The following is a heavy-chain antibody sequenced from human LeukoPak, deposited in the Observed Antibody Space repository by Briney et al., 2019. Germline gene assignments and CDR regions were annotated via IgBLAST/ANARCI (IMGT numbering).Heavy chain of an antibody. J-gene: IGHJ4*02. CDR1: GFTFSSYS. V-gene: IGHV3-21*01. CDR2: ISSSSSYI. CDR3: ARRGGILTGYYNFDY. D-gene: IGHD3-9*01. Sequence: PGGSLRLSCAASGFTFSSYSMNWVRQAPGKGREWVSSISSSSSYIYYADSVKGRFTISRDNAKNSLYLQMNSLRAEDTAVYYCARRGGILTGYYNFDYWGQGTLVTVSS.